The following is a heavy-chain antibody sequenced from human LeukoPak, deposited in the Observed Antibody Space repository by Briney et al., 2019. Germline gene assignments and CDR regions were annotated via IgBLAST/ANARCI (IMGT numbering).Heavy chain of an antibody. D-gene: IGHD1-26*01. CDR3: ARAGSGSYLSYFDY. CDR1: GGSISTYY. CDR2: VYSSGST. Sequence: SETLSLTCTVSGGSISTYYWSWIRQTPGKGLGWIGYVYSSGSTNYNPSLKSRVTISVDTSKDQFSLKVTSMTAADTAVYYCARAGSGSYLSYFDYWGQGTLVTVSS. J-gene: IGHJ4*02. V-gene: IGHV4-59*01.